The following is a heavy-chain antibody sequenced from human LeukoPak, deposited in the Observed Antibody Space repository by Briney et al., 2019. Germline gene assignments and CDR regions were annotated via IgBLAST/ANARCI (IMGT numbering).Heavy chain of an antibody. J-gene: IGHJ6*03. Sequence: ASVKVSCKASGYTFTSYYMHWVRQAPGQGLEWVEIINPSGGRTSYAQKFQGRVTMTRDTSTSTVYMELSSLRSEDTAVYYCARDHDIEVGPAVDDYYDYFMDVWGKGTTVTVSS. V-gene: IGHV1-46*01. CDR3: ARDHDIEVGPAVDDYYDYFMDV. CDR1: GYTFTSYY. D-gene: IGHD2-2*01. CDR2: INPSGGRT.